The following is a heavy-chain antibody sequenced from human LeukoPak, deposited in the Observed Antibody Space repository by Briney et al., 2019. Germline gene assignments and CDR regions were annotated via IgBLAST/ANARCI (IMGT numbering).Heavy chain of an antibody. Sequence: SETLSLTCAVYGGSFSGYYWSWIRQPPGKGLEWIGEINHSGSTNYNPSLKSRVTISVDTSKNQFSLKLSSVTAADTAVYYCARGSPNLDIVVVPAAIGDWFDPWGQGTLVTVSS. CDR2: INHSGST. CDR1: GGSFSGYY. J-gene: IGHJ5*02. D-gene: IGHD2-2*01. V-gene: IGHV4-34*01. CDR3: ARGSPNLDIVVVPAAIGDWFDP.